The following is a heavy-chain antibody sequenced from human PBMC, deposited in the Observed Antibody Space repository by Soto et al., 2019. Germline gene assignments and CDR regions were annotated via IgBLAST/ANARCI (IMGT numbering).Heavy chain of an antibody. CDR3: ARVPGVVVSADDAFDI. CDR1: GGSVSSSNW. J-gene: IGHJ3*02. V-gene: IGHV4-4*02. D-gene: IGHD2-21*02. Sequence: QVQLQESGPGLVKPSGTLSLTCAVSGGSVSSSNWWSWVRQSPGKGVEWMGEIYHSGSAHYNPSLKSRASSSLDKSKNQFSLRLTSMTAADTAVYYCARVPGVVVSADDAFDIWGPGTRVIVSA. CDR2: IYHSGSA.